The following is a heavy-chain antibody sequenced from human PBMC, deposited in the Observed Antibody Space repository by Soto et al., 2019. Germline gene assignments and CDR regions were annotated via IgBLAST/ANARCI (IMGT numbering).Heavy chain of an antibody. Sequence: GSLRLSCAASGFSFSTSSMIWVRQAPGKGLEWVSSISSSSYIYYADAVKGRFTIFRDNEKNSLFLQMNSLRAEDTDVSFCARVRYSCDVIEPGGQGPL. CDR3: ARVRYSCDVIEP. J-gene: IGHJ5*02. CDR2: ISSSSYI. V-gene: IGHV3-21*01. D-gene: IGHD1-26*01. CDR1: GFSFSTSS.